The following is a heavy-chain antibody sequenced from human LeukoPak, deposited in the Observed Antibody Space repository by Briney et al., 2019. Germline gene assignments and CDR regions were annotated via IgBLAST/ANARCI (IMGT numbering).Heavy chain of an antibody. CDR2: ISAYNGNT. CDR1: GYTFTRYG. D-gene: IGHD3-10*01. Sequence: ASVNVSCKASGYTFTRYGISWVRQAPGQGLEWMGWISAYNGNTNYAQKLQGRVTITTDESTSTAYMELSSLRSEDTAVYYCARVSKVRGVILSYWGQGTLVTVSS. V-gene: IGHV1-18*01. J-gene: IGHJ4*02. CDR3: ARVSKVRGVILSY.